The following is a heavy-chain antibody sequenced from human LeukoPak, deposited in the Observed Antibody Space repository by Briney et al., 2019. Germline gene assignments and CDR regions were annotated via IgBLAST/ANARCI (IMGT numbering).Heavy chain of an antibody. D-gene: IGHD6-13*01. CDR2: IIPIFGTA. J-gene: IGHJ3*02. Sequence: GASVKVSCKASGGTFSSYAISWARQAPGQGLEWMGGIIPIFGTANYAQKFQGRVTITADKSTSTAYMELSSLRSEDTAVYYCASPPRVAAAGTPSGDAFDIWGQGTMVTVSS. CDR3: ASPPRVAAAGTPSGDAFDI. CDR1: GGTFSSYA. V-gene: IGHV1-69*06.